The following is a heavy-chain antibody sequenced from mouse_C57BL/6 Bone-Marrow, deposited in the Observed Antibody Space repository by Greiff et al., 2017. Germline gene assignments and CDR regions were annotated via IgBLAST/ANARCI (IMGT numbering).Heavy chain of an antibody. CDR2: IWRGGST. CDR1: GFSLTSYG. J-gene: IGHJ4*01. D-gene: IGHD2-3*01. CDR3: AKFDGYPYAMDY. Sequence: VNVVESGPGLVQPSQSLSITCTVSGFSLTSYGVHWVRQSPGKGLEWLGVIWRGGSTDYNAAFMSRLSITKDNSKSQVFFKMNSLQADDTAIYYCAKFDGYPYAMDYWGQGTSVTVSS. V-gene: IGHV2-5*01.